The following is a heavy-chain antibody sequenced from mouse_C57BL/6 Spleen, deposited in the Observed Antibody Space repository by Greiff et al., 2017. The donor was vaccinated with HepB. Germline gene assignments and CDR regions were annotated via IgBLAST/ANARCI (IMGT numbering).Heavy chain of an antibody. V-gene: IGHV1-64*01. D-gene: IGHD2-1*01. Sequence: QVQLQQSGAELVKPGASVKLSCKASGYTFTSYWMHWVKQRPGQGLEWIGMIHPNSGSTNYNEKFKSKATLTVDKSSSTAYMQLSSLTSEDSAVYYCASGGTYGNYVPFAYWGQGTLVTVSA. CDR3: ASGGTYGNYVPFAY. CDR1: GYTFTSYW. CDR2: IHPNSGST. J-gene: IGHJ3*01.